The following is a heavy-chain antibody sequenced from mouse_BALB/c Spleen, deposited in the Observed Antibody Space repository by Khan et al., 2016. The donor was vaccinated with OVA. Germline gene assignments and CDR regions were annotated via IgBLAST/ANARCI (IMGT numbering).Heavy chain of an antibody. D-gene: IGHD1-3*01. CDR1: GYSFTSYL. Sequence: VQLQQSGTVLARPGASVKMSCKASGYSFTSYLIHWVKQRPGQGLEWIGDIYPGNSDTTYNQKFKDKAKLNAGKSANTAYMELSSLTHEDSAVYYCARGGYSSFAYWGQGTLVTVSA. CDR2: IYPGNSDT. CDR3: ARGGYSSFAY. V-gene: IGHV1-5*01. J-gene: IGHJ3*01.